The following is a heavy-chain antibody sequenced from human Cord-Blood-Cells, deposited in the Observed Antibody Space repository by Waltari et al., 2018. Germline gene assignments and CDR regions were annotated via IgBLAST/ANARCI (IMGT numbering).Heavy chain of an antibody. CDR3: ARDRYDFWSGYDAFDI. Sequence: QVQLVQSGAEVKKPGASVKVSCKASGYTFTGSYMHMVRQASGQGLEWMGGINPNSGGTNYAQKFQGRVTMTRDTSISTAYMELSRLRSDDTAVYYCARDRYDFWSGYDAFDIWGQGTMVTVSS. D-gene: IGHD3-3*01. J-gene: IGHJ3*02. V-gene: IGHV1-2*02. CDR1: GYTFTGSY. CDR2: INPNSGGT.